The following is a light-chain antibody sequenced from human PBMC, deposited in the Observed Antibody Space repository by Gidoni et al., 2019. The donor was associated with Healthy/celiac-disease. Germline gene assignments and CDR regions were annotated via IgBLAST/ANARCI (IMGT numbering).Light chain of an antibody. CDR1: QSVSSY. J-gene: IGKJ4*01. Sequence: ELVLTQSPATLSLSPGERATLSCRASQSVSSYLAWYQQKPGQAPRLLIYDASNRATGIPARFSGSGSGTDFTLTISSLEPEDFAVYYCQQRSNWPPGFGGXAKVEIK. V-gene: IGKV3-11*01. CDR3: QQRSNWPPG. CDR2: DAS.